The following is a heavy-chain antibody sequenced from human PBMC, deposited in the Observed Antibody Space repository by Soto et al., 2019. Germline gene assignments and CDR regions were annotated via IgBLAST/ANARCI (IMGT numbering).Heavy chain of an antibody. CDR2: IIPIFGTA. CDR1: GGTFSSYS. Sequence: QVQLVQSGAEVKKPGSSVKVSCKASGGTFSSYSLNWVRQAPGQGLEWMGEIIPIFGTANYAQKFQGRVTITADESTSTVYMELSSLRSEATAVYYCARDGGRHSGGIDYCGQGTLVTVSS. CDR3: ARDGGRHSGGIDY. D-gene: IGHD1-26*01. V-gene: IGHV1-69*01. J-gene: IGHJ4*02.